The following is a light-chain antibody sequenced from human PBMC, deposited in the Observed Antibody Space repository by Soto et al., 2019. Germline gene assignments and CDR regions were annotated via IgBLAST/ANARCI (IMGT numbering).Light chain of an antibody. CDR1: SGDVGAYDY. CDR2: YVD. J-gene: IGLJ1*01. Sequence: QSVLTQAASVSGSPGQSITISWAGTSGDVGAYDYVSWYLQYPDKAPQLLLYYVDHRPSGVSSRFSGSTSGNTASLPISGLQAEVQGDYYCRSYAGSRSSVFGPG. CDR3: RSYAGSRSSV. V-gene: IGLV2-14*03.